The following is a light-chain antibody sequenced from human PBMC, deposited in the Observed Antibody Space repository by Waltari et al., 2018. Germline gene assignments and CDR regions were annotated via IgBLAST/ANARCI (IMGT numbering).Light chain of an antibody. CDR1: RSVSSN. J-gene: IGKJ3*01. CDR2: GAS. CDR3: QQYNNWPPFT. V-gene: IGKV3D-15*01. Sequence: IVMMQSPATLSVSPGERATLSCRASRSVSSNFAWYQQKPGQAPRLLIYGASTRATGIPARFSGSGSGTEFTLTISSLQSEDFAXYXCQQYNNWPPFTXXXGTKVDIK.